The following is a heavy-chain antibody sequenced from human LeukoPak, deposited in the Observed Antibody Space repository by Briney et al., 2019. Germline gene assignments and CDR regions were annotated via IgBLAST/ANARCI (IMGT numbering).Heavy chain of an antibody. CDR1: GFTFSSYA. CDR2: ISGSGGST. Sequence: PGGSLRLSCAASGFTFSSYAMSWVRQAPGKGLEWVSAISGSGGSTYYADSVKGRFTISRDNSKNTLYLQTNSLRAEDTAVYYCAKGVSMAPDAFDIWGQGTLVTVSS. V-gene: IGHV3-23*01. D-gene: IGHD3-10*01. J-gene: IGHJ3*02. CDR3: AKGVSMAPDAFDI.